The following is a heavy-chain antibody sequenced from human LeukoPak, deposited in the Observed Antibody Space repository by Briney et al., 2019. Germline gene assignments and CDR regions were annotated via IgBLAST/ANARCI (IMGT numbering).Heavy chain of an antibody. D-gene: IGHD3-16*01. V-gene: IGHV4-31*03. J-gene: IGHJ6*02. CDR3: ARDLRPSNGGGMDV. Sequence: PSETLSLTCTVSGGPIRSGSINDGGYYWNWIRQRPGKGLEWIGYIYYTGTTNYNPALKSRLTISVDTSKNHFSLRLNSVTAADTAVYYCARDLRPSNGGGMDVWGQGTTVIVSS. CDR2: IYYTGTT. CDR1: GGPIRSGSINDGGYY.